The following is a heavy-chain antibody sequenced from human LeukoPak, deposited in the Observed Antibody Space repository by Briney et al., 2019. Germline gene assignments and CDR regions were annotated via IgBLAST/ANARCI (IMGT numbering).Heavy chain of an antibody. CDR3: ARKEDCSSTSCSYYFDY. J-gene: IGHJ4*02. CDR2: INHSGST. V-gene: IGHV4-34*01. CDR1: GGSFSGYY. D-gene: IGHD2-2*01. Sequence: SETLSLNCAVYGGSFSGYYWSWIRQPPGKGLEWIGEINHSGSTNYNPSLKSRVTISVGTSKNQFSLKLSSVTAADTAVYYCARKEDCSSTSCSYYFDYWGQGTLVTVSS.